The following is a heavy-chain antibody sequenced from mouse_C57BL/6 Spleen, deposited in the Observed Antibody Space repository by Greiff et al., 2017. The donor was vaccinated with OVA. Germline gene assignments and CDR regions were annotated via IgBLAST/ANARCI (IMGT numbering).Heavy chain of an antibody. D-gene: IGHD1-1*01. J-gene: IGHJ3*01. CDR3: ARKDYYASGAY. Sequence: VQLQQPGAELVKPGASVKLSCKASGYTFTSYWMQWVKQRPGQGLEWIGEIDPSDSYTNYNQKFKGKATLTVDTSSSTAYMQLSSLTSEDSAVYYCARKDYYASGAYWGEGTLVTVSA. CDR2: IDPSDSYT. V-gene: IGHV1-50*01. CDR1: GYTFTSYW.